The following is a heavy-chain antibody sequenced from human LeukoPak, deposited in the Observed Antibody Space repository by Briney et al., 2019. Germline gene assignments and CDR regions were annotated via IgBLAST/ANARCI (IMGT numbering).Heavy chain of an antibody. CDR3: ARDSGVVGASNELDY. D-gene: IGHD1-26*01. CDR1: GFTFSSYA. Sequence: GGSLRLSCAASGFTFSSYAMSWVRQAPGKGLEWVSAISGSGGSTYYADSVKGRFTITRDNSKNTVYLQMNSLRGDDTAVYYTARDSGVVGASNELDYWGQGTLVTVSS. V-gene: IGHV3-23*01. CDR2: ISGSGGST. J-gene: IGHJ4*02.